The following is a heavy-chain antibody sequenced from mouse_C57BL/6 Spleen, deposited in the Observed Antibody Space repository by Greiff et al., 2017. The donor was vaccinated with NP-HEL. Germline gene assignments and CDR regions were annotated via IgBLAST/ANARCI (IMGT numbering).Heavy chain of an antibody. V-gene: IGHV1-64*01. Sequence: QVQLQQPGAELVKPGASVKLSCKASGYTFTSYWMHWVKQRPGQGLEWIGMIHPNSGSTNYNEKFNSKATLTVDKSSSTAYMQLSSLTSEDSAVYYCARFYGNYVDAMDYWGQGTSVTVSS. CDR2: IHPNSGST. CDR3: ARFYGNYVDAMDY. J-gene: IGHJ4*01. CDR1: GYTFTSYW. D-gene: IGHD2-1*01.